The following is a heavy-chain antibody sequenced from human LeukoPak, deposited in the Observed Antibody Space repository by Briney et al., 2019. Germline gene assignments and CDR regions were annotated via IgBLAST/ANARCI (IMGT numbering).Heavy chain of an antibody. J-gene: IGHJ4*02. CDR2: ISGSSSYI. V-gene: IGHV3-21*01. CDR3: ARDLSADYYDSSGYLDY. D-gene: IGHD3-22*01. Sequence: GGSLRLSCAASGFTFSSYSMNWVRQAPGKGLEWVSSISGSSSYIYYADSVKGRFTISRDNAKSSLYLQMNSLRAEDTAVYYCARDLSADYYDSSGYLDYWGQGTLVTVSS. CDR1: GFTFSSYS.